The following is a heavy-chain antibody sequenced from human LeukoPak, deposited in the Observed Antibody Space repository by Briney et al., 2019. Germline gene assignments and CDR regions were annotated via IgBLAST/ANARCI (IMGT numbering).Heavy chain of an antibody. J-gene: IGHJ5*02. CDR3: AREVIAAAGTGFDP. D-gene: IGHD6-13*01. CDR1: GGTFSSYA. Sequence: GASVKVSCKASGGTFSSYAISWVRQAPGQGHEWMGGIIPIFGTANYAQKFQGRVTITADESTSTAYMELSSLRSEDTAVYYCAREVIAAAGTGFDPWGQGTLVTVSS. V-gene: IGHV1-69*13. CDR2: IIPIFGTA.